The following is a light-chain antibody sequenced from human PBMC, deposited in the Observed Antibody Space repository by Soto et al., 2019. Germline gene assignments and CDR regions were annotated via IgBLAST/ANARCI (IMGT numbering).Light chain of an antibody. CDR3: CSYAGSFTFI. J-gene: IGLJ1*01. CDR2: ELT. Sequence: QSALTQPRSVSGSPGQSVTISCTGTTSDVVEYNYVSWYQQHPGKAPKLIIYELTKRPSGVPNRFSGSRSGNTASLTISGLQAEDEADYHCCSYAGSFTFIFGTGTKVTVL. V-gene: IGLV2-11*02. CDR1: TSDVVEYNY.